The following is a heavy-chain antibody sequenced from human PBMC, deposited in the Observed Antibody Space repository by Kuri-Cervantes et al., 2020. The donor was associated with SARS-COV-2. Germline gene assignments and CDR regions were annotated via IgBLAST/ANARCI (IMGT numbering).Heavy chain of an antibody. CDR3: AKRFVVPTKGTDYFDY. J-gene: IGHJ4*02. V-gene: IGHV3-23*01. CDR2: ISGSSDYT. D-gene: IGHD1-1*01. CDR1: TSTFSDYA. Sequence: GESLKISCTSSTSTFSDYAMSWVRQAPGKGLEWVSTISGSSDYTYYAESVDYAESVEGRFTISRDISKKTLYLQMHRLRAEDTAVYYCAKRFVVPTKGTDYFDYWGQGTLVTVSS.